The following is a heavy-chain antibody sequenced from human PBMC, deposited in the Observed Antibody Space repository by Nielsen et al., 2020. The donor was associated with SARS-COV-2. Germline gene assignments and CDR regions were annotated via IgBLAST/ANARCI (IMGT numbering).Heavy chain of an antibody. J-gene: IGHJ4*02. CDR2: IYYSGST. CDR3: ARLNRRAYDFWSGYYDY. V-gene: IGHV4-39*01. D-gene: IGHD3-3*01. Sequence: SETLSLTCTVSGDSISSSSYYWGWIRQPPGKGLEWIGSIYYSGSTYYNPSLKSRVTISVDTSKNQFSLKLSSVTAADTAVYYCARLNRRAYDFWSGYYDYWGQGTLVTVSS. CDR1: GDSISSSSYY.